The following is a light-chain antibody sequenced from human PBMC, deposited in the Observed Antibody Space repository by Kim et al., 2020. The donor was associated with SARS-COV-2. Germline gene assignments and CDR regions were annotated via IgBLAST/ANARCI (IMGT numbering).Light chain of an antibody. J-gene: IGLJ3*02. V-gene: IGLV10-54*04. CDR1: SDHVSNEG. CDR3: SSWDRSLAAWV. CDR2: RSN. Sequence: RTATLTCTGNSDHVSNEGASWLQQHQGHPPKPLSYRSNNRTSGISARFSASRSEIADSLTITGLQPEAEADYYCSSWDRSLAAWVFGGGTQLTVL.